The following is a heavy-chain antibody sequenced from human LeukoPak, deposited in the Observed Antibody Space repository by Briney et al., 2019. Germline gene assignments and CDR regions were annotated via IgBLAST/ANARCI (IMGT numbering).Heavy chain of an antibody. D-gene: IGHD2-15*01. CDR2: IYYSGST. Sequence: SETLSLTCTVYGGSISTYYWRWTRQPPGNGLEWMGYIYYSGSTNYNPSLKSRVTISVDTSRNQFSVKLSSVTAADTAVYYCAREWSSWGQGTLVTVSS. CDR1: GGSISTYY. CDR3: AREWSS. J-gene: IGHJ5*02. V-gene: IGHV4-59*13.